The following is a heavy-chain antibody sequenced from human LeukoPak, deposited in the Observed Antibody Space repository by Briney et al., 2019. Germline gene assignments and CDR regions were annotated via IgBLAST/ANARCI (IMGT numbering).Heavy chain of an antibody. CDR1: GFTVSSNY. J-gene: IGHJ4*02. V-gene: IGHV3-53*01. CDR3: AKDQRGIAAAGTYY. CDR2: IYSGGST. D-gene: IGHD6-13*01. Sequence: QAGGSLRLSCAASGFTVSSNYMSWVRQAPGKGLEWVSVIYSGGSTYYADSVKGRFTISRDNSKNTLYLQMNSLRAEDTAVYYCAKDQRGIAAAGTYYWGQGTLVTVSS.